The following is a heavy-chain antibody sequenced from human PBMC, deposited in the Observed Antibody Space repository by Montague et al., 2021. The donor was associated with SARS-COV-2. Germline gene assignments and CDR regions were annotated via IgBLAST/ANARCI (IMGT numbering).Heavy chain of an antibody. D-gene: IGHD1-26*01. CDR3: ARLRTGSYVFDF. CDR2: INYTGNT. Sequence: SETLSLTCTVSGGSINGYYWSWIRQSPGKGLDWIGYINYTGNTNYNPSLKCRVTISLDTSKSQFSLRLSSVTAADTAVYSCARLRTGSYVFDFWGQGTMVTVSS. V-gene: IGHV4-59*08. CDR1: GGSINGYY. J-gene: IGHJ4*02.